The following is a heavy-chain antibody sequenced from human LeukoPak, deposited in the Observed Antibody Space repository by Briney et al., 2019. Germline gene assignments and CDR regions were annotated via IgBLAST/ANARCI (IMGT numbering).Heavy chain of an antibody. J-gene: IGHJ4*02. D-gene: IGHD6-13*01. CDR2: IYTSGST. CDR3: ASSGVAAAGSPFDY. CDR1: GGSISSYY. V-gene: IGHV4-4*07. Sequence: PSETLSLTCTVSGGSISSYYWSWIRQPAGKGLEWIGRIYTSGSTNYNPSLKSRVTMSVDTSKNQFSLKLSSVTAADTAVYYCASSGVAAAGSPFDYWGQGTLVTVSS.